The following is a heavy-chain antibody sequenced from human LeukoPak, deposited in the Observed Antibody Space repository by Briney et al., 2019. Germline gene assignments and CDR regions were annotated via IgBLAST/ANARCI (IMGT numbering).Heavy chain of an antibody. V-gene: IGHV3-48*03. Sequence: PGGSLRLXCAASGFTFSSYEMNWVRQAPGKGLEWVSYISSSGSTIYYADSVKGRFTISRDNAKNSLYLQMNSLRAEDTAVYYCARGWWELHYWGQGTLVTVSS. D-gene: IGHD1-26*01. J-gene: IGHJ4*02. CDR1: GFTFSSYE. CDR2: ISSSGSTI. CDR3: ARGWWELHY.